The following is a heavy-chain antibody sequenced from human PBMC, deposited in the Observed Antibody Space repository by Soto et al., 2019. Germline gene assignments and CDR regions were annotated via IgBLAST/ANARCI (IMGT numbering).Heavy chain of an antibody. V-gene: IGHV3-33*01. Sequence: GGSLRLSCAASGFTFSSYGMHWVRQAPGKGLEWVAVIWYEGSNKCYADSVKGRFTISRDNSKNTLYLQMNSLRAEDTAVYYCAREDDYGGVDTPRYFQHWGQGTLVTVSS. D-gene: IGHD4-17*01. J-gene: IGHJ1*01. CDR2: IWYEGSNK. CDR1: GFTFSSYG. CDR3: AREDDYGGVDTPRYFQH.